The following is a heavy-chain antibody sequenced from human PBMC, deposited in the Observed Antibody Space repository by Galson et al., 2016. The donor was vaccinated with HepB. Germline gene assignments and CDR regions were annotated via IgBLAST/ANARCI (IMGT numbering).Heavy chain of an antibody. Sequence: SLRLSCAASGFTFTNFAMHWVRQAPGKGLEWVALISFDGNNKYHADSVKGRFTISKDNSNNTLSLQMNSLRPEQTAVYYCVRIRYINPVLVYVGLDVWGKGTTVTVSS. J-gene: IGHJ6*04. CDR2: ISFDGNNK. CDR3: VRIRYINPVLVYVGLDV. CDR1: GFTFTNFA. D-gene: IGHD4-11*01. V-gene: IGHV3-30-3*01.